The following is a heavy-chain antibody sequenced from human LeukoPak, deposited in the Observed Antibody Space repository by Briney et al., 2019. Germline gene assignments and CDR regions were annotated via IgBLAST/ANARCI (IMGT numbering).Heavy chain of an antibody. CDR1: GGSISSSSYY. J-gene: IGHJ4*02. CDR3: ARQGDYNGYFDY. D-gene: IGHD4-17*01. CDR2: IYYSGST. Sequence: SETLSLTCTVSGGSISSSSYYWGWIRQPPGKGLEWIGSIYYSGSTYYNPSLKSRVTISVDTSKNQFSLKLSSVTAADTAVYYCARQGDYNGYFDYWGQGTLVTVSS. V-gene: IGHV4-39*01.